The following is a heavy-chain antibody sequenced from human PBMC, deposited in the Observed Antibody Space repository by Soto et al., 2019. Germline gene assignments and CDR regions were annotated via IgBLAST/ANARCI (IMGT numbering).Heavy chain of an antibody. J-gene: IGHJ4*02. CDR1: GFTFNIYG. CDR2: ISYDGSNQ. CDR3: AKDQASGQGTFDS. Sequence: GGSLRLSCAASGFTFNIYGMHWVRQAPDKGLEWVALISYDGSNQYYADSVKGRFTISRDNSKNTLFLQMNSLRADDTAVYYCAKDQASGQGTFDSWGQGTLVTVSS. V-gene: IGHV3-30*18.